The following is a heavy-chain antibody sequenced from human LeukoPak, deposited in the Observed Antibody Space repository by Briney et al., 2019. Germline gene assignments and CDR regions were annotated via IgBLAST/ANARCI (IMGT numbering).Heavy chain of an antibody. CDR2: INPNSGGT. J-gene: IGHJ4*02. Sequence: APVKVSCKASGYTFTGYYMHWVRQAPGQGLEWMGWINPNSGGTNYAQKFQGRVTMTRDTSISTAYMELSRLRSDDTAVYYCARDLTLYYDSSGYYPGYWGQGTLVTVSS. V-gene: IGHV1-2*02. D-gene: IGHD3-22*01. CDR1: GYTFTGYY. CDR3: ARDLTLYYDSSGYYPGY.